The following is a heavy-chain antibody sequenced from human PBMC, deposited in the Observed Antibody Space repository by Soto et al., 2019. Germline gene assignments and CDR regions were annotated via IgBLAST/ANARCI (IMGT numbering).Heavy chain of an antibody. CDR1: GFTFSSYG. CDR3: AKDGSDSSSAYPLDY. V-gene: IGHV3-30*18. Sequence: GGSLRLSCAASGFTFSSYGMHWVRQAPGKGLEWVAVISYDGSNKYYADSVKGRFTISRDNSKNTLYLQMNSLRAEDTAVYYCAKDGSDSSSAYPLDYWGQGTLVTVSS. D-gene: IGHD6-13*01. CDR2: ISYDGSNK. J-gene: IGHJ4*02.